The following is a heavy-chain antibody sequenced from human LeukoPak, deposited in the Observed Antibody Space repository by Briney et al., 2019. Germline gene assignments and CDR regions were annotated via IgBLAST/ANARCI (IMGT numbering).Heavy chain of an antibody. CDR2: IHYSGST. CDR3: ARDRLLWSH. V-gene: IGHV4-59*01. CDR1: GGSISSYY. D-gene: IGHD2-15*01. Sequence: SGTLSLTCTVSGGSISSYYWSWIRQPPGKGLEWIGYIHYSGSTNYNPSLKSRVTISVDTSKNQFSLKLSSVTAADTAVYYCARDRLLWSHWGQGTLVTVSS. J-gene: IGHJ4*02.